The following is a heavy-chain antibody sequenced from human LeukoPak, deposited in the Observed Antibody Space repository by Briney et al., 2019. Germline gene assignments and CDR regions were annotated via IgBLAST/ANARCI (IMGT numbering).Heavy chain of an antibody. J-gene: IGHJ5*02. CDR1: GVSITTYY. CDR3: ARELAVAGTVTRRFYP. D-gene: IGHD6-19*01. V-gene: IGHV4-4*07. CDR2: LHSNGGT. Sequence: ASETLSLTCTVSGVSITTYYWSWIRQSAGKGPEWIGRLHSNGGTNYNPSLSSRVTLSLDTSKNQLFLSLASVTAADTALYYCARELAVAGTVTRRFYPWGQGTQVTISS.